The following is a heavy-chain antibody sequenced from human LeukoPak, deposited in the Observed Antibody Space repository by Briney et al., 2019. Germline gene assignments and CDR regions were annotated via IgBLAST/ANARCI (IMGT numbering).Heavy chain of an antibody. CDR2: ISGSGDRT. CDR1: GFTFSSYA. CDR3: VKILDTVTSYYYGMDV. Sequence: GGSLRLSWAASGFTFSSYAMSCVRQAPGKGLEWVSAISGSGDRTYYADSVKGRFSISRDNSKNTLYLQMNSLRAEDTAVYYCVKILDTVTSYYYGMDVWGQGTTVTVSS. V-gene: IGHV3-23*01. D-gene: IGHD4-17*01. J-gene: IGHJ6*02.